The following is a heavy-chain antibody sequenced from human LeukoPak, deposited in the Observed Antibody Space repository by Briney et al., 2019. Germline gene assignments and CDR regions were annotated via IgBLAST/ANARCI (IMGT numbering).Heavy chain of an antibody. CDR1: GFTFSSYW. CDR3: AKEGPWEPISGYFDY. V-gene: IGHV3-30*18. D-gene: IGHD1-26*01. J-gene: IGHJ4*02. CDR2: ISYDGSNK. Sequence: GGSLRLSCAASGFTFSSYWMSWVRQAPGKGLEWVAVISYDGSNKYYADSVKGRFTISRDNSKNTLYLQMNSLRAEDTAVYYCAKEGPWEPISGYFDYWGQGTLVTVSS.